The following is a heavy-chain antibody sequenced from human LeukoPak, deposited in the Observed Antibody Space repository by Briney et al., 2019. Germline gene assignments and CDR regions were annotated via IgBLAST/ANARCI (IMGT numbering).Heavy chain of an antibody. Sequence: ASVKVSCKASGYTFTGYYMHWVRHAPGQGLEWMGWINPNSGGTNYAQKFQGRVTMTRDTSISTADMELSRLRSDDTAVYYCAIRGYYDYVWGSYRHDYYFDYWGQGTLVTVSS. CDR3: AIRGYYDYVWGSYRHDYYFDY. CDR1: GYTFTGYY. J-gene: IGHJ4*02. CDR2: INPNSGGT. V-gene: IGHV1-2*02. D-gene: IGHD3-16*02.